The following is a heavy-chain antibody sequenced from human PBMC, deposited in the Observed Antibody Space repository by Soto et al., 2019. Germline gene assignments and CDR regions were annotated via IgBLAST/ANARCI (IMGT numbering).Heavy chain of an antibody. J-gene: IGHJ5*02. Sequence: QVQLVQSGAEVKKPGASVKVSCKASGYTFTSYYMHWVRQAPGQGLEWMGIINPSGGSTSYAQKFQGRVTMTRVTSTSTVYMELSSLRSEDTAVYYCARVYPSDTRYGYVGNNWFDPWGQGTLVTVSS. V-gene: IGHV1-46*03. CDR2: INPSGGST. CDR3: ARVYPSDTRYGYVGNNWFDP. D-gene: IGHD5-18*01. CDR1: GYTFTSYY.